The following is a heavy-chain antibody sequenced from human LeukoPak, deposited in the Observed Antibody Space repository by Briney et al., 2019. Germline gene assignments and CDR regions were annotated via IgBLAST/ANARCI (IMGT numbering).Heavy chain of an antibody. CDR3: ARDGSRWLPDY. Sequence: ASVKVSCRASGYTFTGYYMHWVRQAPGQGLEWMGWINTNTGNPTYAQGFTGRFVFSLDTSVSTAYLQISSLKAEDTAVYYCARDGSRWLPDYWGQGTLVTVSS. CDR2: INTNTGNP. J-gene: IGHJ4*02. CDR1: GYTFTGYY. D-gene: IGHD5-24*01. V-gene: IGHV7-4-1*02.